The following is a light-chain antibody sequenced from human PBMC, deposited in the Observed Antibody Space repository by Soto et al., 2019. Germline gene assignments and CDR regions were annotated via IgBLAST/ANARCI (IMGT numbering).Light chain of an antibody. CDR3: QHGGA. V-gene: IGKV3-11*01. J-gene: IGKJ3*01. CDR2: DAS. Sequence: EVLLTQSPATLSLSPGERATLSCRASQSITNYLAWYQQKLGQAPRLLIYDASNRATDIPARFSGSGSGTDFTLTISSLEPDDFAVYYCQHGGAFGPGTKVEIK. CDR1: QSITNY.